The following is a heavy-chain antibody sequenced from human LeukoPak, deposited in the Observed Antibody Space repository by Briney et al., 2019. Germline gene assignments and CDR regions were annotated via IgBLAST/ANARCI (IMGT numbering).Heavy chain of an antibody. CDR2: INPNSGGT. V-gene: IGHV1-2*02. J-gene: IGHJ4*02. D-gene: IGHD1-26*01. Sequence: ASVKVSCMASGYTFTDYYMNWVRQAPGQGLEWMGWINPNSGGTNYAQKFQGRVTITRDTSISTAYMELSSLYSDDTAMYYCTRALGSDYWGQGTLVTVSS. CDR1: GYTFTDYY. CDR3: TRALGSDY.